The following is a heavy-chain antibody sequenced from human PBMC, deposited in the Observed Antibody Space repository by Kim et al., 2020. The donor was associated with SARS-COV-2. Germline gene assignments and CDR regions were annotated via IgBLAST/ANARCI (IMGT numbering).Heavy chain of an antibody. Sequence: ASVKVSCKASGYTFISYDINWVRQATGQGIEWMGWMNPKSGNTGYAQKFQGRVTMTRNTSISTAYMELSSLRSEDTAVYYCARRGGGWSNYGMDVWGQGTTVTVSS. CDR1: GYTFISYD. D-gene: IGHD6-19*01. CDR3: ARRGGGWSNYGMDV. V-gene: IGHV1-8*01. CDR2: MNPKSGNT. J-gene: IGHJ6*02.